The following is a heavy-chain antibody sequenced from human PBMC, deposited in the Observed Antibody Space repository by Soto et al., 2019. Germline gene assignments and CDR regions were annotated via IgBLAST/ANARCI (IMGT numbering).Heavy chain of an antibody. CDR2: ISSTTNYI. CDR3: ARESEDLTSNFDY. Sequence: VGSLRLSCAASWFTFTRYSMNWVRQAPGKGLEWVSSISSTTNYIYYGDSMKGRFTISRDNAKSSLYLEMNSLRAEDTAVYYCARESEDLTSNFDYWGQGTLVTVSS. V-gene: IGHV3-21*06. J-gene: IGHJ4*02. CDR1: WFTFTRYS.